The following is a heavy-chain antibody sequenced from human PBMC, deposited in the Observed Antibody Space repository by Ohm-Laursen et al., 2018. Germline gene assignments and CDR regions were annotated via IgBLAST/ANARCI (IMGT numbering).Heavy chain of an antibody. Sequence: SLRLSCSAPGFTFSSYSMNWVRQAPGKGLEWVSSISSSSSYIYYADSVKGRFTISRDNAKNSLYLQMNSLRAEDTAVYYCASAYSYSTPHYLDYWGQGTLVTVSS. V-gene: IGHV3-21*01. CDR2: ISSSSSYI. CDR3: ASAYSYSTPHYLDY. D-gene: IGHD5-18*01. J-gene: IGHJ4*02. CDR1: GFTFSSYS.